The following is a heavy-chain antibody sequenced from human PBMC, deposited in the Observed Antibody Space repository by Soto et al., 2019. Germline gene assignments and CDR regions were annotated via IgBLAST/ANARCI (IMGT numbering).Heavy chain of an antibody. CDR2: IYYSGST. D-gene: IGHD3-9*01. V-gene: IGHV4-59*01. CDR1: GGSISSYY. J-gene: IGHJ4*02. Sequence: TVSGGSISSYYWSWIRQPPGKGLEWIGYIYYSGSTNYNPSLKSRVTISVDTSKNQFSLKLSSVTTADTAVYYCARGGRYYDILTGYYKYFDYWGQGTLVTVSS. CDR3: ARGGRYYDILTGYYKYFDY.